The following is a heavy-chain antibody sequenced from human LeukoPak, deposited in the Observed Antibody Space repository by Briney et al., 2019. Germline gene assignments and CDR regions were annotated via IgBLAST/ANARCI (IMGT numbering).Heavy chain of an antibody. CDR2: IKTKDEGGAI. V-gene: IGHV3-15*01. Sequence: GGSLRLSCAGSGFIFSDVWMSWVRQAPGKGLERVARIKTKDEGGAIDYAASVQGRFTISRDDSEKMLYLQMDSLKIEDTAVYYCNTDLDYWGRGTLVTVSS. CDR1: GFIFSDVW. J-gene: IGHJ4*02. CDR3: NTDLDY.